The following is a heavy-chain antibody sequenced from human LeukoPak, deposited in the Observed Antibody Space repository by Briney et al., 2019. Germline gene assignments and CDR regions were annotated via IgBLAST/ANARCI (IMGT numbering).Heavy chain of an antibody. J-gene: IGHJ4*02. Sequence: SETLSLTCAVYGGSFSGYYWSWIRQPPGKGPEWIGEINHSGSTNYNPSLKSRVTISVDTSKNQFSLKLSSVTAADTAVYYCARGEASYYFDSWGQGTLVTVSS. D-gene: IGHD2-21*01. CDR3: ARGEASYYFDS. CDR2: INHSGST. V-gene: IGHV4-34*01. CDR1: GGSFSGYY.